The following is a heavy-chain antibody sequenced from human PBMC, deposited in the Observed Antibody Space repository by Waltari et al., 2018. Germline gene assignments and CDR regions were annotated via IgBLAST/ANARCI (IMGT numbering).Heavy chain of an antibody. Sequence: QVQLVQSGAEVKKPGSSVKVSCKASAGTFSSYTISWVRQAPGQGLEWMGRIIPILGIANYAQKFQGRVTITADKSTSTAYMELSSLRSEDTAVYYCARDCSGGSCYPINWFDPWGQGTLVTVSS. CDR3: ARDCSGGSCYPINWFDP. D-gene: IGHD2-15*01. V-gene: IGHV1-69*04. CDR2: IIPILGIA. CDR1: AGTFSSYT. J-gene: IGHJ5*02.